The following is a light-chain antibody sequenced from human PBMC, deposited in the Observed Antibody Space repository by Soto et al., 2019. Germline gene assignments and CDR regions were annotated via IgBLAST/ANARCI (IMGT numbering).Light chain of an antibody. J-gene: IGLJ2*01. CDR1: NIGSKG. CDR3: QVWDSGSAPVV. CDR2: SDT. V-gene: IGLV3-21*04. Sequence: SYELTQPPSVSVAPGKTASISCGGNNIGSKGVHWYQQKPGQAPVLVIYSDTDLPPVIPERFSGANSSNLATLPISRVDAGDEDAYYCQVWDSGSAPVVFGGGTKLTVL.